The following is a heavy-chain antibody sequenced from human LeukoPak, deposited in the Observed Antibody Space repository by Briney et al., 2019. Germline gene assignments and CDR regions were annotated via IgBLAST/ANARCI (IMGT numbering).Heavy chain of an antibody. CDR3: ARHTITYYYNSSGHRFDP. CDR1: GGSISSYY. J-gene: IGHJ5*02. CDR2: IYYSGST. D-gene: IGHD3-22*01. V-gene: IGHV4-59*08. Sequence: SETLSLTCTVSGGSISSYYWSWIRQPPGKGVEWIGYIYYSGSTNYNPSLKSRVTISVDTSKNQFSLKLSSVTAADTAVYYCARHTITYYYNSSGHRFDPWGQGTLVTVSS.